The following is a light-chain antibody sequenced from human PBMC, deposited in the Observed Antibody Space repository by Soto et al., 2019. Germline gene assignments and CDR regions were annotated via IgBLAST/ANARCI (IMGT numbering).Light chain of an antibody. CDR3: QQYGSSPIT. CDR2: GAS. J-gene: IGKJ5*01. V-gene: IGKV3-20*01. CDR1: QSVSSNY. Sequence: EVVLTQSQDTLSLSPGERATLSCRTSQSVSSNYLAWYQQKPAQAPRLLIYGASSRATGIPDRFSGSGSGTDFTLTISRLEPEDFAVYYCQQYGSSPITFGQGTRLEIK.